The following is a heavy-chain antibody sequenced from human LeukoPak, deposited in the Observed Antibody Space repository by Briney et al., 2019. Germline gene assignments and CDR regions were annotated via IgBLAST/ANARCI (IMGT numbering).Heavy chain of an antibody. V-gene: IGHV4-4*07. CDR1: GGSISSYY. Sequence: SETLSLTCTVSGGSISSYYWSWIRQPAGKGLEWIGRIYTSGSTNYNPSLKSRATISVDKSKNQFSLKLSSVTAADTAVYYCARVSDSSLPNWFDPWGQGTLVTVSS. J-gene: IGHJ5*02. CDR3: ARVSDSSLPNWFDP. D-gene: IGHD6-6*01. CDR2: IYTSGST.